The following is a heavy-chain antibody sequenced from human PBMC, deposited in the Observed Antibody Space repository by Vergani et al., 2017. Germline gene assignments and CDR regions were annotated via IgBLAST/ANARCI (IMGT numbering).Heavy chain of an antibody. CDR3: ANSVIAGNVGVAYFGMDV. V-gene: IGHV3-30*02. CDR2: IRYDGGSE. Sequence: QVQILQSGGGVVHPGGSLRLSCTLSGFTLNTYGIHWVRQAPGKGLEWVSFIRYDGGSEYYGDSVKGRFTISRDKSQNTVNLQMNSLRTEDTAVYFCANSVIAGNVGVAYFGMDVWGRGTTVGVCS. J-gene: IGHJ6*01. D-gene: IGHD2/OR15-2a*01. CDR1: GFTLNTYG.